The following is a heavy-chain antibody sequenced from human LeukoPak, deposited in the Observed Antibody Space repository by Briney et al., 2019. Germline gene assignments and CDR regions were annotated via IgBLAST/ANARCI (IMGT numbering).Heavy chain of an antibody. CDR3: ANTYYYDSSTCG. V-gene: IGHV3-48*01. J-gene: IGHJ4*02. Sequence: VGSLRLSCAASGFTFSSYSMNWVRQAPGKGLEWVSYISSSSSTIYYADSVKGRFTISRDNAKNSLYLQMNSLRAEDTAVYYCANTYYYDSSTCGWGQGTLVTVSS. CDR2: ISSSSSTI. CDR1: GFTFSSYS. D-gene: IGHD3-22*01.